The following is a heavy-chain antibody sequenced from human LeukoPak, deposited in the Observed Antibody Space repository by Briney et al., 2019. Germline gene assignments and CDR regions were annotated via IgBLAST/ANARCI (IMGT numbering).Heavy chain of an antibody. CDR1: GFTFDDYA. CDR3: AKEDIVVVVAAYDY. CDR2: ISWSSGSI. Sequence: GGSLRLSCAASGFTFDDYAMHWVRQAPGKGLEWVSGISWSSGSIGYADSVKGRFTISRDNAKNSLYLQMNSLRAEDTAVYYCAKEDIVVVVAAYDYWGQGTLVTVSS. J-gene: IGHJ4*02. V-gene: IGHV3-9*01. D-gene: IGHD2-15*01.